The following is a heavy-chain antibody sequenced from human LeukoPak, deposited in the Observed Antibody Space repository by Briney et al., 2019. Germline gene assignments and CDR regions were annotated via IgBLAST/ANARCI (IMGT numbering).Heavy chain of an antibody. Sequence: GASVKVSCKASGYTLTDYYMHWVRQAPGQGLEWMGRINPNSGGTNYAQKFQGRVTMTRDTSISTVYMELSRLRSDDTAVYYCARVGYYESSGYYEYGGQGPLVTVSS. D-gene: IGHD3-22*01. J-gene: IGHJ4*02. V-gene: IGHV1-2*06. CDR3: ARVGYYESSGYYEY. CDR1: GYTLTDYY. CDR2: INPNSGGT.